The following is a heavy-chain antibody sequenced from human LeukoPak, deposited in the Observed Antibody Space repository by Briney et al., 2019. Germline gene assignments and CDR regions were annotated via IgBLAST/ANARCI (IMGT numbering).Heavy chain of an antibody. CDR3: ARDSVDYYGSGPFDC. CDR2: IYGGSNT. Sequence: GGSLRLSCAASGFTVSSNYMGWVRQAPGKGLEWVSFIYGGSNTFYADSVKGRFTISRHNSKNTLYLQMNSLRPEDTAVYYCARDSVDYYGSGPFDCWGQGSLVIVSS. CDR1: GFTVSSNY. V-gene: IGHV3-53*04. D-gene: IGHD3-10*01. J-gene: IGHJ4*02.